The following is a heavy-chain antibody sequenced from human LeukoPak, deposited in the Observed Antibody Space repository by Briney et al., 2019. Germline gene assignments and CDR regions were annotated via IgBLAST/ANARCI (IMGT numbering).Heavy chain of an antibody. V-gene: IGHV4-4*02. D-gene: IGHD6-13*01. CDR3: ARVSNSRYSLDH. J-gene: IGHJ4*02. CDR2: IHHSGTA. Sequence: SGTLSLTCAVSGAPISTINWWTWVRQPPGKGLEWIGDIHHSGTANYNPSLKSRVTISLDKSTNQFSLKLSSMTAADTALYFCARVSNSRYSLDHWGQGAPVTVTS. CDR1: GAPISTINW.